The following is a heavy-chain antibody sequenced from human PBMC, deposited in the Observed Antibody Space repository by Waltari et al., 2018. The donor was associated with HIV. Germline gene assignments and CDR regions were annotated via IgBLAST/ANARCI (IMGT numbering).Heavy chain of an antibody. V-gene: IGHV4-34*01. D-gene: IGHD5-18*01. CDR3: ARWETAMVMGRDWFDP. J-gene: IGHJ5*02. Sequence: QVQLQQWGAGLVKPSETLSVTCDVYGGPFSGYYWSWSRQHPGKGLEWIGEINHSGSTNYNPSLKSRVTISVDTSKNQFSLKLSSVTAADTAVYYCARWETAMVMGRDWFDPWGQGTLVTVSS. CDR2: INHSGST. CDR1: GGPFSGYY.